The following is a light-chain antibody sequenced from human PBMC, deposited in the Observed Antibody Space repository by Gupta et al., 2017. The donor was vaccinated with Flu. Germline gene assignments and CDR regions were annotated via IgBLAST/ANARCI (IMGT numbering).Light chain of an antibody. CDR2: LNSDGSH. Sequence: LVLTQSTSASASLGTSIKLTCTMSSGHSSYAIAWHQQQPEKGPRYLMKLNSDGSHSKGDGIPDRFSGSSSWSERYLTISSLQSVDEGDYYFQTWGTGIQVVFGGGTKLTVL. CDR3: QTWGTGIQVV. CDR1: SGHSSYA. V-gene: IGLV4-69*01. J-gene: IGLJ2*01.